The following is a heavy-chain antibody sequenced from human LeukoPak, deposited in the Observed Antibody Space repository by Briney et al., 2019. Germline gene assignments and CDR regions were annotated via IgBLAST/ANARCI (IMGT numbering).Heavy chain of an antibody. CDR1: GFTFSSYA. CDR3: AKGVRAVAGTSWPN. J-gene: IGHJ4*02. D-gene: IGHD6-19*01. Sequence: GGSLRLSCAASGFTFSSYAMSWVRQAPGKGLEWVSAISGSGGSTYFADSLKGRFPISRDNSKNTLYLQLNSLRAEDTAVYYCAKGVRAVAGTSWPNWGQGTLVTVSS. CDR2: ISGSGGST. V-gene: IGHV3-23*01.